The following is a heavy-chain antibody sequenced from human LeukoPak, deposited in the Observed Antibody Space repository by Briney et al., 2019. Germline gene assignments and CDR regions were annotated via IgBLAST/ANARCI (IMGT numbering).Heavy chain of an antibody. V-gene: IGHV4-59*01. CDR2: IYYSGST. Sequence: SETLSLTCTVSGGSISSYYWSWIRQPPGKGLEWIGYIYYSGSTNYNPSLKSRVTISVDTSKNQFSLKLSSATAADSAVYYCARGFGKSLYYYYYGMDVWGQGTTVTVSS. CDR3: ARGFGKSLYYYYYGMDV. CDR1: GGSISSYY. D-gene: IGHD3-3*01. J-gene: IGHJ6*02.